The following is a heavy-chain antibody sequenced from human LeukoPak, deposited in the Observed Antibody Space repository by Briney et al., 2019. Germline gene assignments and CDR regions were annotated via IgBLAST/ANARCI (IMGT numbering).Heavy chain of an antibody. Sequence: AVSLRLSCAASGFTFRSYAMTWVRQAPGKGLEWVSVISGSGGSAYYADSVKVRFTISRDNFKNTLYLQMNSLTAEDTAVYYCAKGGTSSWYFVFDYWGQGVLVTVSS. CDR2: ISGSGGSA. J-gene: IGHJ4*02. CDR1: GFTFRSYA. D-gene: IGHD6-13*01. V-gene: IGHV3-23*01. CDR3: AKGGTSSWYFVFDY.